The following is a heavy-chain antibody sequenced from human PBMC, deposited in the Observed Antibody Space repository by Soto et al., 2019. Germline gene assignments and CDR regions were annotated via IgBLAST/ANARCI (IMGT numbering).Heavy chain of an antibody. V-gene: IGHV2-70*01. D-gene: IGHD3-10*01. CDR1: GFSLSTSGMC. CDR2: IDWDDEK. Sequence: SGPTLVNPTQTLTLTCTFSGFSLSTSGMCVSWIRQPPGEALEWLAVIDWDDEKYYSTSLKTRLTISKDTSKNQVVLILTNTDPVDTATYYCARTLGRPGHYGSYYYYGMDVWGQGATVTVSS. J-gene: IGHJ6*02. CDR3: ARTLGRPGHYGSYYYYGMDV.